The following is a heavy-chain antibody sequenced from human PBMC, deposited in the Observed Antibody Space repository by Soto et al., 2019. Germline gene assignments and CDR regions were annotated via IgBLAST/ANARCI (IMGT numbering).Heavy chain of an antibody. V-gene: IGHV4-59*01. CDR3: ARQLGLWQPLDY. D-gene: IGHD1-1*01. CDR1: GGSMRDYY. J-gene: IGHJ4*02. Sequence: QVQLQESGPRLVKPSETLSLTCSVSGGSMRDYYWSWIRQSPGKGPEWIGYIYYSGNTNYNPTLKSRVTISVDMPKSLFSLKLNSVTAADTAVYYCARQLGLWQPLDYWGRGTLVTVSS. CDR2: IYYSGNT.